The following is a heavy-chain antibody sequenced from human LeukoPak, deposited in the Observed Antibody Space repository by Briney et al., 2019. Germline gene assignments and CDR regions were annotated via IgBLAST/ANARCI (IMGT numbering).Heavy chain of an antibody. V-gene: IGHV3-7*01. CDR3: ARDGIMTYAFDI. CDR2: IKQDGSVQ. CDR1: GFTFSDYT. J-gene: IGHJ3*02. D-gene: IGHD1-1*01. Sequence: GGFLRLSCAASGFTFSDYTMNWVRQAPGKGLEWMANIKQDGSVQNYVDSVKGRFTISRDNAKDSLFLQLNNLRAEDTAVYFCARDGIMTYAFDIWGQGTKVTVSP.